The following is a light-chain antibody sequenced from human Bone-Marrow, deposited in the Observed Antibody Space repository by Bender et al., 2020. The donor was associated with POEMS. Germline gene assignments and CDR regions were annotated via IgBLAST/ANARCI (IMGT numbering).Light chain of an antibody. J-gene: IGLJ1*01. Sequence: QSALTQPPSVSGSPGQSVTISCTGTSSDVGSYNRVSWYQQPPGTAPKLMIYEVSNRPSGVPDRFSGSKSGNTASLTISGLQAEDEADYYCCLYTSISTFVFGSGTKVTVL. CDR1: SSDVGSYNR. V-gene: IGLV2-18*01. CDR3: CLYTSISTFV. CDR2: EVS.